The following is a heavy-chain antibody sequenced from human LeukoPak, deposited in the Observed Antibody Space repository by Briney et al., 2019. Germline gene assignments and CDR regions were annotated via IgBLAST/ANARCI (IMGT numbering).Heavy chain of an antibody. J-gene: IGHJ4*02. CDR2: IYYSGST. D-gene: IGHD1-26*01. CDR3: ARRHKELLY. Sequence: PSETLSLTCTVSGGSISSSSYYWAWIRQPPGKGLEWIGSIYYSGSTYYNPSLKSRVTISVDTSKNQFSLKLSSVTAADTAVYYCARRHKELLYWGQGTLVTVSS. CDR1: GGSISSSSYY. V-gene: IGHV4-39*01.